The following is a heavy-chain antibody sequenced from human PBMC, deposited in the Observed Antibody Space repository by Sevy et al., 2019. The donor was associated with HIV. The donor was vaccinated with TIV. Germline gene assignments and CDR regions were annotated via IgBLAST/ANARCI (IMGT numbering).Heavy chain of an antibody. CDR3: ARRFNIVGATHFDY. Sequence: GGSLRLSCAASGFTFSSYTMNWVRQAPGKGLEWVSYISSSSSTIYYADSVKGRFTISRDNAKNSLYLQMNSLRDEDTPVYFCARRFNIVGATHFDYWGQGTLVTVSS. V-gene: IGHV3-48*02. CDR1: GFTFSSYT. J-gene: IGHJ4*02. D-gene: IGHD1-26*01. CDR2: ISSSSSTI.